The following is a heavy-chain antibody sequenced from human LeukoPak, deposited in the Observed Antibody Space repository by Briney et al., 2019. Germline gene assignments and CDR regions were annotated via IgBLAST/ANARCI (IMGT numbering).Heavy chain of an antibody. CDR3: ARVIKDTAMVDY. CDR2: YTGGGR. Sequence: YTGGGRYYADSVRGRFTISRDTSKNMVFLQMNSLRVEDTAVYYCARVIKDTAMVDYWGQGTLVTVSS. V-gene: IGHV3-53*01. D-gene: IGHD5-18*01. J-gene: IGHJ4*02.